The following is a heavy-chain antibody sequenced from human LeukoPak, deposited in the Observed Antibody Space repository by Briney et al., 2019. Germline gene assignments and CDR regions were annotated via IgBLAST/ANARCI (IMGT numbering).Heavy chain of an antibody. J-gene: IGHJ4*02. V-gene: IGHV3-30-3*01. CDR2: ISYDGSNK. Sequence: PGGSLRLSCAASGFTFSSYAMHWVRQAPGKGLEWVAVISYDGSNKNYADSVKGRFTIFRDNSKNTLYLQMNSLRAEDTAVYYCARDEAIQLWLKGFDYWGQGTLVTVSS. CDR1: GFTFSSYA. D-gene: IGHD5-18*01. CDR3: ARDEAIQLWLKGFDY.